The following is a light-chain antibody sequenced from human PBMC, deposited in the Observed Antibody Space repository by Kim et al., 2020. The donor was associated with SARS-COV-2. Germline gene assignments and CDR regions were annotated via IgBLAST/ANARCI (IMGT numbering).Light chain of an antibody. J-gene: IGLJ2*01. CDR3: AAWDDSLDGLV. V-gene: IGLV1-44*01. CDR1: SSNIGTNT. CDR2: SNN. Sequence: GQRVTISCSGSSSNIGTNTVNWYQQLPGTAPKLLIYSNNQRPSGVPDRFSGSKSGTSASLAISGLQSEDEADYSCAAWDDSLDGLVFGGGTKLTVL.